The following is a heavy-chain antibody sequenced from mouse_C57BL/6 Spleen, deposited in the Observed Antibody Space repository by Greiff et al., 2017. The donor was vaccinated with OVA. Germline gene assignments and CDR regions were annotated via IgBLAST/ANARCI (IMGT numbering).Heavy chain of an antibody. CDR3: AREAD. V-gene: IGHV1-15*01. CDR1: GYTFTDYE. CDR2: IDPETGGT. J-gene: IGHJ3*01. Sequence: QVHVKQSGAELVRPGASVTLSCKASGYTFTDYEMHWVKQTPVHGLEWIGAIDPETGGTAYNQKFKGKAILTADKSSSTAYMELRSLTSEDSAVYYCAREADWGQGTLVTVSA.